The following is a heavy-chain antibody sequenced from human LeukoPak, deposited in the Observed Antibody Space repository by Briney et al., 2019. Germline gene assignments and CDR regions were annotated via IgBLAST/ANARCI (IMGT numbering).Heavy chain of an antibody. V-gene: IGHV4-39*01. D-gene: IGHD3-22*01. CDR1: GGSISSSSYY. CDR2: IYYSGST. CDR3: ARPKARDSSGNYYDEEAYFDY. Sequence: SETLSLTCTVSGGSISSSSYYWGWIRQPPGKGLEWIGSIYYSGSTYYNPSLKSRVTISVDTSKNQFSLKLSSVTAADTAVYYCARPKARDSSGNYYDEEAYFDYWGQGTLVTVSS. J-gene: IGHJ4*02.